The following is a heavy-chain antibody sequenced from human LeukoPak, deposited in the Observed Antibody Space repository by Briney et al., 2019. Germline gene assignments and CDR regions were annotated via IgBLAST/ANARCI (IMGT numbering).Heavy chain of an antibody. CDR1: GGSISSGGYS. CDR3: ARDNGDYGLGY. V-gene: IGHV4-30-2*01. Sequence: SQTLSLTCAVSGGSISSGGYSWSWIRQPPGKGLEWIGYIYHSGSTYYNPSLKSRVTISVDRSKNQFSLKLSSVTAADTAVYYCARDNGDYGLGYWGQGTLVTVPS. CDR2: IYHSGST. D-gene: IGHD4-17*01. J-gene: IGHJ4*02.